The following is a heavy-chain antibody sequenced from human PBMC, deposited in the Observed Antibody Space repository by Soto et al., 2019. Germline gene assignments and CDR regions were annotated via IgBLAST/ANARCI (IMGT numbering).Heavy chain of an antibody. CDR2: INSDGTAT. CDR3: TRSRYTSSSFDY. D-gene: IGHD6-6*01. J-gene: IGHJ4*02. CDR1: GFTFSSYW. Sequence: EVQVVESGGGLVQPGGSLRLSCAASGFTFSSYWMHWVRQAPGKGLVWVSRINSDGTATTYADSVKGRFTISRDNAKNRLFLQMTSLRAEDTAVYYCTRSRYTSSSFDYWGQGTLVTVSS. V-gene: IGHV3-74*03.